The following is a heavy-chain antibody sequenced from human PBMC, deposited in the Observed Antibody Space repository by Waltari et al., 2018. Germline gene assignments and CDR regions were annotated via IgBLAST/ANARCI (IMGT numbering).Heavy chain of an antibody. D-gene: IGHD6-6*01. CDR2: YDPEDGET. CDR3: ALDREYEGWFDP. J-gene: IGHJ5*02. Sequence: QVQLVQSGAEVRKPGASVKVSCNVSGHSLSESSIHWVRQAPGKGPEWMGGYDPEDGETTYAQKFKGRLSMTEDTDTAYMELTSLQSDDTAVYYCALDREYEGWFDPWGQGTLVTVSS. CDR1: GHSLSESS. V-gene: IGHV1-24*01.